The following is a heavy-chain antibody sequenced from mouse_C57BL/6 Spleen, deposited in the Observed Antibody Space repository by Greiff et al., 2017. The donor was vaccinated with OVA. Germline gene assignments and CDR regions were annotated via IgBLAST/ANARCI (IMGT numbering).Heavy chain of an antibody. Sequence: QVQLKESGAELARPGASVKLSCKASGYTFTSYGISWVKQRTGQGLEWIGEIYPRSGNTYYNEKFKGKATLTADKSSSTAYMELRSLTSEDSAVYFCARSEGKNWFAYWGQGTLVTVSA. V-gene: IGHV1-81*01. CDR2: IYPRSGNT. CDR1: GYTFTSYG. D-gene: IGHD2-1*01. CDR3: ARSEGKNWFAY. J-gene: IGHJ3*01.